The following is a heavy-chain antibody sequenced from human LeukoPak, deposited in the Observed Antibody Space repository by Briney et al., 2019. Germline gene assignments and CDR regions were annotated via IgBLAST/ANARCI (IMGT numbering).Heavy chain of an antibody. CDR2: IYSGGST. J-gene: IGHJ4*02. D-gene: IGHD3-22*01. Sequence: PGGSLRLSCAASGFTVSSNYMSWVRQAPGKGVEWVSVIYSGGSTYYADSVKGRFNISRDNSKNTLYLQMNNLRAEDTAVYYCARERYSSGYYYGLDYWGQGTLVTVSS. V-gene: IGHV3-66*01. CDR3: ARERYSSGYYYGLDY. CDR1: GFTVSSNY.